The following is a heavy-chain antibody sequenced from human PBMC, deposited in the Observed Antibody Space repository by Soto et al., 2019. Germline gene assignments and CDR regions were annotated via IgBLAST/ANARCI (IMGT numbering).Heavy chain of an antibody. Sequence: PSETLSLTCTVSGGSISSYYWSWIRQPPGKGLEWIGEIYHSGSTNYNPSLKSRVTISIDKANNQFTLNLSSVTAADTAVYYCASSNIAAAGFYYYGMDVWGRGTTVTVSS. CDR3: ASSNIAAAGFYYYGMDV. CDR1: GGSISSYY. J-gene: IGHJ6*02. D-gene: IGHD6-13*01. CDR2: IYHSGST. V-gene: IGHV4-59*01.